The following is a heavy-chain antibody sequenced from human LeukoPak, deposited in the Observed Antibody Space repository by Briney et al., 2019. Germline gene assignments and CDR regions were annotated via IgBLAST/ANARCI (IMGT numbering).Heavy chain of an antibody. CDR1: GDSISSYY. CDR2: SYDSGGA. Sequence: PSETLSLTCTVSGDSISSYYWSWIRQPPGKGLEWIGYSYDSGGAIYNPSLKTRVTISVDTSKSQFSLKLSSVTAADTAVYFCARRPLTIYYFDYWGQGTLVTVSS. J-gene: IGHJ4*02. D-gene: IGHD3-10*01. CDR3: ARRPLTIYYFDY. V-gene: IGHV4-59*01.